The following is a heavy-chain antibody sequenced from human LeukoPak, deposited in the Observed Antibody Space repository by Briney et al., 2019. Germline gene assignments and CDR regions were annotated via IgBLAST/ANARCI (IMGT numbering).Heavy chain of an antibody. V-gene: IGHV3-30*04. J-gene: IGHJ4*02. CDR2: ISYDGVNT. Sequence: GGYLRLSCTASGFTFRSSAMHWLRQAPGKGLEGVAVISYDGVNTYFADSVKGRFTISRDNSTNTLFLQMSSLRHEDTAVYFCARDLGLAVASSWGGLDYWGQGTLVTVSS. CDR3: ARDLGLAVASSWGGLDY. CDR1: GFTFRSSA. D-gene: IGHD6-19*01.